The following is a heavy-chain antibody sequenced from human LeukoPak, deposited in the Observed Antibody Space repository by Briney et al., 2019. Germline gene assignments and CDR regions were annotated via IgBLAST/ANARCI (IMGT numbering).Heavy chain of an antibody. J-gene: IGHJ4*02. CDR2: INPNSGGT. Sequence: ASVKVSCKASGYTFTGYYMHWVRQAPGQGLEWMGWINPNSGGTNYAQKFQGRVTMTRDTSISTAYMELSRLRSGDTAVYYCARELSIAARRLLGYWGRGTLVTVSS. D-gene: IGHD6-6*01. CDR1: GYTFTGYY. V-gene: IGHV1-2*02. CDR3: ARELSIAARRLLGY.